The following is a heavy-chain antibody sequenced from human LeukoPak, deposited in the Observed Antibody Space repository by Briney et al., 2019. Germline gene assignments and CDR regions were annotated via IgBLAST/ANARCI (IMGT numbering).Heavy chain of an antibody. V-gene: IGHV3-23*01. CDR1: GFTFSSYG. Sequence: PGGSLRLSCAASGFTFSSYGMHWVRQAPGKGLEWVSAISGSGGSTYYADSVKGRFTISRDNPKNTLYLQMNSLRAEDTAVYYCAKEGSSGTIFDYWGQGTLVTVSS. CDR3: AKEGSSGTIFDY. J-gene: IGHJ4*02. D-gene: IGHD6-19*01. CDR2: ISGSGGST.